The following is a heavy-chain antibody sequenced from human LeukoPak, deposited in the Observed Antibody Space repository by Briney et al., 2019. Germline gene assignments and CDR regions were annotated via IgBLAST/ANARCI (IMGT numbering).Heavy chain of an antibody. Sequence: SETLSLTCTVSGGSISSSSYYWGWIRQPPGKGLEWIGSIYYSGSTYYNPSLKSRVTISVDTSKNQFSLKLSSVTAADTAVYYCARVGPAFGEFPRFFDYWGQGTLVTVSS. CDR3: ARVGPAFGEFPRFFDY. CDR2: IYYSGST. CDR1: GGSISSSSYY. V-gene: IGHV4-39*07. J-gene: IGHJ4*02. D-gene: IGHD3-10*01.